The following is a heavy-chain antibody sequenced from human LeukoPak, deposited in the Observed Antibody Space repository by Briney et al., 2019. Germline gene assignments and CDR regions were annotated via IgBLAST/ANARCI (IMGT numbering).Heavy chain of an antibody. D-gene: IGHD3-10*01. V-gene: IGHV1-69*01. CDR3: AGPYYGSGSYPTKYYYYGMDV. CDR1: GGTFSSYA. CDR2: IIPIFGTA. J-gene: IGHJ6*02. Sequence: GASVKVSCKASGGTFSSYAISWVRQAPGQGLEWMGGIIPIFGTANYAQKFQGRVTITADESTSTAYMELSSLRSEDTAVYYCAGPYYGSGSYPTKYYYYGMDVWGQGTTVTVSS.